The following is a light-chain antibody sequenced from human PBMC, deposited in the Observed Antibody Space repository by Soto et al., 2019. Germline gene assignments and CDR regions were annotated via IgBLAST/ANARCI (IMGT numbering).Light chain of an antibody. CDR2: DVS. CDR3: SSYTSSSTLVV. V-gene: IGLV2-14*01. J-gene: IGLJ2*01. CDR1: SSDVGDYNY. Sequence: QSALTQPASVSGSPGQSITISCTGTSSDVGDYNYVSWYQQHPGKAPKLMIYDVSNRPSGVSNRFSGSKSGNTASLTISGLQSDDEADYYSSSYTSSSTLVVFGGGTKLTVL.